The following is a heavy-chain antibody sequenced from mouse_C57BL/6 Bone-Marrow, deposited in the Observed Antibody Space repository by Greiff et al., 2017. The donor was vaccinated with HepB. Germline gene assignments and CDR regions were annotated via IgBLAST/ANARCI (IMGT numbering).Heavy chain of an antibody. CDR1: GFTFTDYY. Sequence: EVQLVESGGGLVQPGGSLSLSCAASGFTFTDYYMSWVRQPPGKALEWLGFIRNKANGYTTEYSASVKGRFTISRDNSQSILYLQMNALRAEDSATYYCARYKYYGFDYWGQGTTLTVSS. CDR3: ARYKYYGFDY. J-gene: IGHJ2*01. D-gene: IGHD1-1*01. CDR2: IRNKANGYTT. V-gene: IGHV7-3*01.